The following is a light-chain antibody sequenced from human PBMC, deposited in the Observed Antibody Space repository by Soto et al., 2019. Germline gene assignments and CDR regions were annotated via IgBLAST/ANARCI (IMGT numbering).Light chain of an antibody. J-gene: IGKJ4*01. CDR2: DAS. CDR1: QSISSW. Sequence: DIHMTQSPSTLSASVGDRVTITCRASQSISSWLAWYKQKPGKAPKLLIYDASSLESGVPSRFSGSGSGTDFTLTISSLQPEDFATYYCHQLNNYPLTFGGGTKVDIK. V-gene: IGKV1-5*01. CDR3: HQLNNYPLT.